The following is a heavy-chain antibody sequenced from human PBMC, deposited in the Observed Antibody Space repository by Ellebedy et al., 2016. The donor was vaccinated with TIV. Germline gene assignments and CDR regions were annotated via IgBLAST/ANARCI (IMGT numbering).Heavy chain of an antibody. D-gene: IGHD2-15*01. CDR1: GISFSTHW. CDR2: ITEDGREK. Sequence: GESLKISCEVSGISFSTHWMRWVRQAPGKGLEWVANITEDGREKYYADSVKGRFTISRDNAKNSLYLQMNSLRGEDTAVYYGAVRPLAPNYFDSWGLGTLVTVSS. V-gene: IGHV3-7*01. J-gene: IGHJ4*02. CDR3: AVRPLAPNYFDS.